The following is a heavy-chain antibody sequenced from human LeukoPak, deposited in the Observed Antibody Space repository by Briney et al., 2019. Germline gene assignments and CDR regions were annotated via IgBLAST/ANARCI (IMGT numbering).Heavy chain of an antibody. J-gene: IGHJ4*02. CDR3: AKAPVTTCRGAFCYPFDY. V-gene: IGHV3-30*02. D-gene: IGHD2-15*01. Sequence: GGSLRLSCAASGFTFSSYGMHWVRQAPGKGLEWVAFIRYDGNNKYYADSVKGRFTISRDNSKNTLYLQMNSLRVEDTAVYYCAKAPVTTCRGAFCYPFDYWGLGTLVTVSS. CDR2: IRYDGNNK. CDR1: GFTFSSYG.